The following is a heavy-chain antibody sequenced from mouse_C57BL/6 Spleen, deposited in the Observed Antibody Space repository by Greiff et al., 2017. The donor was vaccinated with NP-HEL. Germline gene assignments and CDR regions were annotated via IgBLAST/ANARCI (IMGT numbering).Heavy chain of an antibody. CDR1: GYAFTNYL. Sequence: QVQLKESGAELVRPGTSVKVSCKASGYAFTNYLIEWVKQRPGQGLEWIGVINPGSGGTNYNEKFKGKATLTADKSSSTAYMQLSSLTSEDSAVYFCARPYYGPERYAMDYWGQGTSVTVSS. CDR2: INPGSGGT. CDR3: ARPYYGPERYAMDY. D-gene: IGHD2-10*01. J-gene: IGHJ4*01. V-gene: IGHV1-54*01.